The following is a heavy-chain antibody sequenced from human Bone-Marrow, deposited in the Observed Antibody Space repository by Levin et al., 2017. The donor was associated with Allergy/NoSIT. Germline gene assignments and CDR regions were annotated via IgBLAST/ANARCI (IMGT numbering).Heavy chain of an antibody. Sequence: ASVKVSCKPSGYTFTSYNVYWVRQATGQGLEWMGYINPNSGTTGYAQKFQGRVTISADESTNTVYMELSSLRSDDTAVFYCARLTGDCSGGACLSRYFYYYMDVWGKATTVTVSS. CDR1: GYTFTSYN. CDR3: ARLTGDCSGGACLSRYFYYYMDV. CDR2: INPNSGTT. D-gene: IGHD2-15*01. J-gene: IGHJ6*03. V-gene: IGHV1-8*01.